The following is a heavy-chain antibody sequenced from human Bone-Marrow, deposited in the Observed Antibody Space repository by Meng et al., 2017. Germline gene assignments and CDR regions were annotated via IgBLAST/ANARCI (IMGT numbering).Heavy chain of an antibody. CDR3: ATIRGSYRYTLDY. Sequence: QVQLVQFGAELTKPAASVQVSCKVSGYTLTELAMHWVRQAPGKGLEWMGGFDPEDGETIYAQKFQGRVTMTEDTSTDTAYMELSSLRSEDTAVYYCATIRGSYRYTLDYWGQGTLVTVSS. CDR2: FDPEDGET. J-gene: IGHJ4*02. V-gene: IGHV1-24*01. CDR1: GYTLTELA. D-gene: IGHD3-16*02.